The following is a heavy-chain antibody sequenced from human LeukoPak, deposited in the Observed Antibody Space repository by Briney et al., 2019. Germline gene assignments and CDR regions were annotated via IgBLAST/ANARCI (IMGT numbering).Heavy chain of an antibody. V-gene: IGHV4-31*02. J-gene: IGHJ3*02. CDR3: ARARYYDILTGQADDFHI. D-gene: IGHD3-9*01. Sequence: LRLSCAASGFTASSNYMSWVRQHPGQGLEWIGYIYYSGSTYYNPSLRSRVTISVDTSKNQFSLKLSSVTAADTAVYFCARARYYDILTGQADDFHIWGQGTMVTVSS. CDR1: GFTASSNY. CDR2: IYYSGST.